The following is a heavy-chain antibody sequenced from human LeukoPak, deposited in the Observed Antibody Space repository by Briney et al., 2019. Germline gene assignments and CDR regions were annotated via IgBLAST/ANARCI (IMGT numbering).Heavy chain of an antibody. Sequence: GGSLRLSCAASGGTFSTYGMSWVRQAPGKGLEGVSVISASGGDAAYADSVRGRFTISRDNSKKTLYLHMDSLRVEDTAVYYCAKDWRVNNTPNDFWGQGTLVTVSS. D-gene: IGHD3-22*01. J-gene: IGHJ4*02. CDR1: GGTFSTYG. V-gene: IGHV3-23*01. CDR3: AKDWRVNNTPNDF. CDR2: ISASGGDA.